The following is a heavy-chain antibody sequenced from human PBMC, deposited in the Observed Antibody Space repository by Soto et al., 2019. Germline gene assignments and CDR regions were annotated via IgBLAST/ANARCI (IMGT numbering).Heavy chain of an antibody. V-gene: IGHV1-3*01. D-gene: IGHD5-18*01. J-gene: IGHJ2*01. CDR2: INAGNGNT. CDR3: ARDPLWGTAMVLWYFDL. Sequence: ASVKVSCKASGYSLTSYAMDWVRQAPGQRLEWMGWINAGNGNTKYSQKFQGRVTISRDNSKNTLYLQMNSLRAEDTAVYYCARDPLWGTAMVLWYFDLWGRGTLVTVSS. CDR1: GYSLTSYA.